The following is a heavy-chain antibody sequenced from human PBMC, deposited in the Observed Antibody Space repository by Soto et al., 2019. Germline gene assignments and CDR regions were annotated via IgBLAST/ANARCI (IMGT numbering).Heavy chain of an antibody. CDR1: GGTFSSYT. V-gene: IGHV1-69*08. CDR2: IIPILGIA. CDR3: AREGSTYCSSTSCQIDY. D-gene: IGHD2-2*01. J-gene: IGHJ4*02. Sequence: QVQLVQSGAEVKKPGSSVKVSCKASGGTFSSYTISWVRQAPGQGLEWMGRIIPILGIANYAQKFQGRVKITADKSTSTADMELSSLRSEDTAVYYCAREGSTYCSSTSCQIDYWGQGTLVTVSS.